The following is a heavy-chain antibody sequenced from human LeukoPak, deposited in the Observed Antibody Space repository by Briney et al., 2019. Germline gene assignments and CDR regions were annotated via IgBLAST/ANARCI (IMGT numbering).Heavy chain of an antibody. CDR3: ARGTSCRGGSCYSDGYMDV. CDR2: MNPDSGNT. V-gene: IGHV1-8*01. D-gene: IGHD2-15*01. J-gene: IGHJ6*03. Sequence: ASVKVSCKASGHTFTSYDFNWVRQATGQGLEWMGWMNPDSGNTGYAQKFQGRVTMTRDTSISTAYMELSSLRSEDTAVYYCARGTSCRGGSCYSDGYMDVWGKGTTVTVFS. CDR1: GHTFTSYD.